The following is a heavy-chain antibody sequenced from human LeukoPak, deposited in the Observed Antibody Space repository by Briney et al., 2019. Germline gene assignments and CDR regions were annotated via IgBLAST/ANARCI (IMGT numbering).Heavy chain of an antibody. D-gene: IGHD3-22*01. CDR2: INHSGST. V-gene: IGHV4-34*01. Sequence: SETLSLTCAVYGGSFSGYYWSWIRQPPGKGLEWIGEINHSGSTNYNPSLKSRVTISVDTSKNQFSLKLSSVTAADTAVYYCARHRYYDSSGYYRATYNWFDPWGQGTLVTVSS. J-gene: IGHJ5*02. CDR3: ARHRYYDSSGYYRATYNWFDP. CDR1: GGSFSGYY.